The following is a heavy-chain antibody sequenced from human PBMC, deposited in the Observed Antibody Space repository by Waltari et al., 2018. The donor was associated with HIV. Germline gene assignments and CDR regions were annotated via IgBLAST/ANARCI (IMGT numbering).Heavy chain of an antibody. Sequence: EVQLLESGGGLVQPGGSLRLSCAASGFTFSDYSMRWVRQAPGKVLEGVSAISPSGDSTSDADSVKGRFTISRDNSKNTVYLQMNSLRAEDTAIYYCAKKGHLSGGNWKRDYFDYWGQGTLVTVSS. CDR3: AKKGHLSGGNWKRDYFDY. CDR1: GFTFSDYS. V-gene: IGHV3-23*01. CDR2: ISPSGDST. J-gene: IGHJ4*02. D-gene: IGHD2-15*01.